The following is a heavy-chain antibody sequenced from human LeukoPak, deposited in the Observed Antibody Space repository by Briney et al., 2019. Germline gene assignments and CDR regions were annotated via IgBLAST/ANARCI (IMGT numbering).Heavy chain of an antibody. J-gene: IGHJ4*02. CDR1: GFSLSTSGMC. V-gene: IGHV2-70*11. CDR2: IDWDDDK. Sequence: SGPALVKPTQTLTLTCTSSGFSLSTSGMCVSWIRQPPGKALEWLARIDWDDDKYYSTYLKTRLTISKDTSKNQVVLTVTNMDPADTGTYYCARTSVVGAKDYFDYWGQGILVSVSS. CDR3: ARTSVVGAKDYFDY. D-gene: IGHD1-26*01.